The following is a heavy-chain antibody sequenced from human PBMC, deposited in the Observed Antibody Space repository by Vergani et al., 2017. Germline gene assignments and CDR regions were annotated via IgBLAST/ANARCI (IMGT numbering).Heavy chain of an antibody. D-gene: IGHD2-21*01. CDR2: IYATGRT. J-gene: IGHJ4*02. CDR1: GDSISSGVYY. CDR3: ARRGGYDEGDAFRISYLDS. Sequence: QVQLQESGPGLVKPSQTLSLTCTVSGDSISSGVYYWNWIRQHPGKSLEWIGYIYATGRTHHNPSLRRRINMSVDTSKTQFSLKLNSVSAADTAMYYCARRGGYDEGDAFRISYLDSWGRGILVAVSS. V-gene: IGHV4-31*03.